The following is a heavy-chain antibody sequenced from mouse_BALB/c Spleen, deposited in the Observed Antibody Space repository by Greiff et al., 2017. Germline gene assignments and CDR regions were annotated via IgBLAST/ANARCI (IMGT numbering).Heavy chain of an antibody. Sequence: QAQLKESGPGLVAPSQSLSITCTISGFSLTSYGVHWVRQPPGKGLEWLGVIWAGGSTNYNSALMSRLSISKDNSKSQVFLKMNSLQTDDTAMYYCARGNYGSSLYAMDYWGQGTSVTVSS. CDR1: GFSLTSYG. CDR3: ARGNYGSSLYAMDY. J-gene: IGHJ4*01. CDR2: IWAGGST. V-gene: IGHV2-9*02. D-gene: IGHD1-1*01.